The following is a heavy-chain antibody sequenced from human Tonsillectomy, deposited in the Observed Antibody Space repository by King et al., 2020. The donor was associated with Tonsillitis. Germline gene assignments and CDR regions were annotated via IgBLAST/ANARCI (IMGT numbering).Heavy chain of an antibody. J-gene: IGHJ4*02. CDR3: ASSIVGAQTFDY. V-gene: IGHV3-53*01. CDR2: IYSGGST. CDR1: GFTVSSNY. Sequence: VQLVESGGGLIQPGGSLRLSCAASGFTVSSNYMSWVRQAPGKGLEWVSVIYSGGSTYYADSVKGRFTISRDNSKNTLYLQMNSLRAEETAVYYCASSIVGAQTFDYWGQGTLVTVSS. D-gene: IGHD1-26*01.